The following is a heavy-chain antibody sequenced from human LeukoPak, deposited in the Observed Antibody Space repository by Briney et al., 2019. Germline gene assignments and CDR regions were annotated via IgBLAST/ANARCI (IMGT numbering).Heavy chain of an antibody. CDR1: GGTFSSYA. V-gene: IGHV1-69*13. CDR2: IIPIFGTA. CDR3: ARDHSTVSSFGGPLLQGLFDI. Sequence: GASVKVSCKASGGTFSSYAISWVRQAPGQGLEWMGGIIPIFGTANYAQKFQGRVTITADESTSTAYMELSSLRSEDTAVYYCARDHSTVSSFGGPLLQGLFDIWGQGTMVTVSS. J-gene: IGHJ3*02. D-gene: IGHD3-16*01.